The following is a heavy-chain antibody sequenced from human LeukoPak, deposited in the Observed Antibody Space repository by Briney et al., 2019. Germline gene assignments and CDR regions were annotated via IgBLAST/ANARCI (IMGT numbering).Heavy chain of an antibody. V-gene: IGHV1-2*02. CDR1: GYTFTGYY. J-gene: IGHJ4*02. D-gene: IGHD3-9*01. CDR3: ARDREYDILTGYL. CDR2: INPNSGGT. Sequence: ASVKVSCKASGYTFTGYYMHWVRQAPGQGLEWMGWINPNSGGTNYAQKFQGRVTMTRDTSISTAYMELSRLRSDDTAVYYCARDREYDILTGYLWGQGTLVTVSS.